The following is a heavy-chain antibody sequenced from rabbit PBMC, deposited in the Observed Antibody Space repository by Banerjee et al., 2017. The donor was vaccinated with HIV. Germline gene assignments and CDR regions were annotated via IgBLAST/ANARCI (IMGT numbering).Heavy chain of an antibody. Sequence: QQQLEESGGDLVQPGASLTLTCTASGFSFSSSYWICWVRQAPGKGLEWIGCIDTDTGRTWYANWAKGRFTISKTSSTTVTLQVTSLTAADTATYFCARSDYMAAFNLWGPGTLVTVS. CDR1: GFSFSSSYW. CDR3: ARSDYMAAFNL. V-gene: IGHV1S45*01. CDR2: IDTDTGRT. D-gene: IGHD8-1*01. J-gene: IGHJ4*01.